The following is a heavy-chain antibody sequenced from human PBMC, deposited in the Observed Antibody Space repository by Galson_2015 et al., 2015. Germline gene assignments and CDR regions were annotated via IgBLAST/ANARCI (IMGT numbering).Heavy chain of an antibody. CDR2: IPFDETNK. V-gene: IGHV3-30*03. Sequence: LEWVAVIPFDETNKYYADSVKGRFTISRDNSRNTLYLQMNSLRAEDTAVYYCARRRDYFDYWGQGTLVTVSS. CDR3: ARRRDYFDY. J-gene: IGHJ4*02.